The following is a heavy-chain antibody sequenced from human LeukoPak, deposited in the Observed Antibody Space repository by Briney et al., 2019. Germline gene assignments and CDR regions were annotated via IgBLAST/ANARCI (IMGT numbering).Heavy chain of an antibody. J-gene: IGHJ6*02. CDR3: ERDLVPAGLYYYYYGMDV. CDR2: INPNSGGT. D-gene: IGHD2-2*01. V-gene: IGHV1-2*02. Sequence: ASVKVSCKASGYTFTGYYMHWVRQAPAQGLEWMGWINPNSGGTNYAQKFQGRVTMTRDTSISTAYMELSRMRSDDTAVYYCERDLVPAGLYYYYYGMDVWGQGTTVTVSS. CDR1: GYTFTGYY.